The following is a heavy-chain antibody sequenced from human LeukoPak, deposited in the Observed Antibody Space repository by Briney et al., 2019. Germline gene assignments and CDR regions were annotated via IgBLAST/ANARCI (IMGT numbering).Heavy chain of an antibody. CDR3: ARDNTGNSSWYRYFDY. Sequence: ASVKVSCKASGYTFTSYGISWVRQAPGQGLEWMGIINPSGGSTSYAQKFQGRVTMTRDTSTSTVYMELSSLRSEDTAVYYCARDNTGNSSWYRYFDYWGQGTLVTVSS. CDR1: GYTFTSYG. J-gene: IGHJ4*02. CDR2: INPSGGST. D-gene: IGHD6-13*01. V-gene: IGHV1-46*01.